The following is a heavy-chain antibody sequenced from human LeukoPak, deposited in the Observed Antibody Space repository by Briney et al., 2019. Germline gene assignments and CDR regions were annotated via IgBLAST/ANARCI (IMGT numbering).Heavy chain of an antibody. D-gene: IGHD3-22*01. CDR2: IKQDGSEK. CDR3: ARDLYHSSGYYFVY. J-gene: IGHJ4*02. CDR1: GFTFSSYW. V-gene: IGHV3-7*01. Sequence: GGSLRLSCAASGFTFSSYWMSWARQAPGKGLEWVANIKQDGSEKYYVDSVKGRFTISRDNAKNSLYLQMNSLRAEDTAVYYCARDLYHSSGYYFVYWGQGTLVTVSS.